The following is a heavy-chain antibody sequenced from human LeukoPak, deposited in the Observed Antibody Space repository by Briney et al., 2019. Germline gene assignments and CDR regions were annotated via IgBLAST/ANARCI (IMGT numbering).Heavy chain of an antibody. D-gene: IGHD3-16*02. J-gene: IGHJ4*02. CDR2: ISGSGGST. CDR3: AKDYVWGSYRHQYFDY. Sequence: PGGSLRLSCAASGFTFSSYAMSWVRQAPGKGLEWVSAISGSGGSTYYADSVKGRFTISGDNSKNTLYLQMSSLRAEDTAVYYCAKDYVWGSYRHQYFDYWGQGTLVTVSS. V-gene: IGHV3-23*01. CDR1: GFTFSSYA.